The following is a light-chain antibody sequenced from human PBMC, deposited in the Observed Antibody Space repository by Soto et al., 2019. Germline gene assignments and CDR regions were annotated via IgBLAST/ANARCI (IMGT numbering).Light chain of an antibody. V-gene: IGLV2-14*01. CDR3: CSYAGSSTVL. CDR2: DVS. CDR1: SSDVGGYNY. Sequence: QSALTQPASVSGSPGQSITISCTGTSSDVGGYNYVAWYQQHPGKAPKLLIYDVSNRPSGVSNRFSGSKSGNTASLTISGLQAEDGADYYCCSYAGSSTVLFGGGTKVTVL. J-gene: IGLJ2*01.